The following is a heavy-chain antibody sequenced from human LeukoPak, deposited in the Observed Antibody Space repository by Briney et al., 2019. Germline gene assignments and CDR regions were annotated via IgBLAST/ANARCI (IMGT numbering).Heavy chain of an antibody. Sequence: SIKVLWKASGGNFSSYSNSLGPKAPGPGLELKGRNIPILGIANYAQKFQGRVTITADKSTSTAYMELSSLRSEDTAVYYCARGDYDSSGYYFPFDYWGQGTLVTVSS. D-gene: IGHD3-22*01. J-gene: IGHJ4*02. CDR1: GGNFSSYS. CDR3: ARGDYDSSGYYFPFDY. V-gene: IGHV1-69*04. CDR2: NIPILGIA.